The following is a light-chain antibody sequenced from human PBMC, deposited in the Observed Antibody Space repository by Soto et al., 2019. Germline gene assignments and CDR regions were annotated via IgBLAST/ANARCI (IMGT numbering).Light chain of an antibody. CDR3: QHRSNWPLIS. J-gene: IGKJ5*01. CDR1: QTVRNNY. V-gene: IGKV3D-20*02. Sequence: EFVLTQSPGTLSLSPGERATLSCRASQTVRNNYLAWYQQKPGQAPRLLIYDASSRATGIPDRFSGSGSGTDFTLTITSLEPEDSAVYFCQHRSNWPLISFGQGTRLEIK. CDR2: DAS.